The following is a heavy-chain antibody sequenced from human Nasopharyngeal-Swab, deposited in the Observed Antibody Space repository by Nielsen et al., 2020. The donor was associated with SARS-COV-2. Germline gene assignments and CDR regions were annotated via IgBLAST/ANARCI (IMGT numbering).Heavy chain of an antibody. J-gene: IGHJ3*02. CDR3: ARGRLSMVRGDAFDI. CDR2: ISAYNGNT. V-gene: IGHV1-18*01. D-gene: IGHD3-10*01. CDR1: GYTFTSYG. Sequence: VKVYCKASGYTFTSYGISWVRQAPGQGLEWMGWISAYNGNTNYAQKLQGRVTMTTDTSTSTAYMELRSLRSDDTAVYYCARGRLSMVRGDAFDIWGQGTMVTVSS.